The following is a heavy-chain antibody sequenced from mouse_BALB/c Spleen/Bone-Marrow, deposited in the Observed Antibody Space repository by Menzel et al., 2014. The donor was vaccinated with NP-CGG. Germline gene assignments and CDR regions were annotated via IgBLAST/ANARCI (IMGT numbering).Heavy chain of an antibody. CDR1: GYTFTSYW. J-gene: IGHJ3*01. Sequence: DLVKPGASVKLSCKASGYTFTSYWINWIKQRPGQGLEWIGRIAPGSGSTYYNEMFKGKATLTVDISSSTAYIQLSSLSSDDSAVYFCAREDMGYGNYDWFAYWGQGTLVTVSA. V-gene: IGHV1S41*01. CDR2: IAPGSGST. CDR3: AREDMGYGNYDWFAY. D-gene: IGHD2-1*01.